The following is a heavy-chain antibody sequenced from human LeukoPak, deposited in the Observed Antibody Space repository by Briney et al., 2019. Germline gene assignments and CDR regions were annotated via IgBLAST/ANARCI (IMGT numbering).Heavy chain of an antibody. J-gene: IGHJ4*02. CDR1: GYSISTGYY. CDR3: ARSGGRDGYNSAYFDH. V-gene: IGHV4-38-2*02. D-gene: IGHD5-24*01. CDR2: IFHNENT. Sequence: PSETLSLTRTVSGYSISTGYYWGWVRQPPGKGLEWIGSIFHNENTYYNPSLRSRVTISIDTSKDQFSLNVTSVTAADTAVYYCARSGGRDGYNSAYFDHWGQGTLVTVSS.